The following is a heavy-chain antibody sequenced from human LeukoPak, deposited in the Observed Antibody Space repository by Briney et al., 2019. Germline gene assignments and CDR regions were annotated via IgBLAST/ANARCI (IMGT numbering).Heavy chain of an antibody. CDR3: ARDLAPYYDILTGYAPSDY. Sequence: GGSLSLSCAASGFTFSRYPKLGVRQAPGKGRVWGAFISYWGSNTYYADFVKGRFTISRDNSKNTLYLQMNSLRAEDTAVYYCARDLAPYYDILTGYAPSDYWGQGTLVTVSS. V-gene: IGHV3-30-3*01. CDR1: GFTFSRYP. J-gene: IGHJ4*02. CDR2: ISYWGSNT. D-gene: IGHD3-9*01.